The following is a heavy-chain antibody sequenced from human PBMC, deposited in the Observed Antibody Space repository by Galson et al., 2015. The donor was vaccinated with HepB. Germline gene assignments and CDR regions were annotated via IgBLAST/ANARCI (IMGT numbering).Heavy chain of an antibody. D-gene: IGHD3-22*01. V-gene: IGHV3-23*01. J-gene: IGHJ3*02. CDR1: GFTFSVYA. CDR3: ARGGNYYDSSGSDAFDI. Sequence: SLRLSCAASGFTFSVYAMNWVRQAPGKGLEWVASISGGGGGTYYTDSVKGRFTISRENAKNSLYLQMNSLRAGDTAVYYCARGGNYYDSSGSDAFDIWGQGTMVTVSS. CDR2: ISGGGGGT.